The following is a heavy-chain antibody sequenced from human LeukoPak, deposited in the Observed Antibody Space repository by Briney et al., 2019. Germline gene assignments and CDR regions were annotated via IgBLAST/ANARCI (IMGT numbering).Heavy chain of an antibody. Sequence: GGSLRLSCAAAAFTFSSYTMNWVRQAPGKGLEWVSSISSGSSYIYYADSVKGRFTISRDNAKNSLYLQMNSLRAEDTAVYYCARELRSGSSQDGYFDYWGQGTLVTVSS. CDR1: AFTFSSYT. D-gene: IGHD3-10*01. V-gene: IGHV3-21*01. CDR2: ISSGSSYI. CDR3: ARELRSGSSQDGYFDY. J-gene: IGHJ4*02.